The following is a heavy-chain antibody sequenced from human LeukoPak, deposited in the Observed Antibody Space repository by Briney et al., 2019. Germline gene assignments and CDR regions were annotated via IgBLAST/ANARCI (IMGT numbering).Heavy chain of an antibody. Sequence: PGGSLRLSCAASGFTFSSYAMSWVRQAPGKGLEWVSVISGSGGSTYYADSVKGRFTISRDNSKNTLYLQMNSLRAEDTAVYYCAKAMWEYSGTSGILILGAFDIWGQGTMVTVSS. CDR2: ISGSGGST. J-gene: IGHJ3*02. CDR3: AKAMWEYSGTSGILILGAFDI. D-gene: IGHD1-26*01. CDR1: GFTFSSYA. V-gene: IGHV3-23*01.